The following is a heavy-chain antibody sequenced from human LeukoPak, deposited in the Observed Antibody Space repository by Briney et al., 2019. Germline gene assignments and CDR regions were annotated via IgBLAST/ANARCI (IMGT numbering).Heavy chain of an antibody. V-gene: IGHV1-2*02. CDR1: GYTFTRYG. D-gene: IGHD6-13*01. Sequence: RASVKVSCKASGYTFTRYGISWVRQAPGQGLEWMGWINPKSGGTNYAQKFQGRVTMTRDTSISTAYMELSRLRSDDTAVYYCAREAAAAGENYFDYWGQGTLVTVSS. CDR3: AREAAAAGENYFDY. CDR2: INPKSGGT. J-gene: IGHJ4*02.